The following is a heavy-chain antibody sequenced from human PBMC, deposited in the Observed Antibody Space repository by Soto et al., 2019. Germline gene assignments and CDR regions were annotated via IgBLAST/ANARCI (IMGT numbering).Heavy chain of an antibody. CDR2: IRSKANSDAT. J-gene: IGHJ5*02. CDR1: GFTFSGSA. Sequence: GGSLRLSCAASGFTFSGSAMHWVRQASGKGLEWVGRIRSKANSDATAYAASVKDRFTISRDDSKSTAYLQMNSLKTEDTAVYYCTRPLVYGWFDPWGQGXLFTVSS. CDR3: TRPLVYGWFDP. D-gene: IGHD4-17*01. V-gene: IGHV3-73*01.